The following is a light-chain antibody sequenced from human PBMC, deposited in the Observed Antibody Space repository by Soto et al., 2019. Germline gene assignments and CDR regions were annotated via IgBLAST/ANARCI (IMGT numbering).Light chain of an antibody. CDR1: EGISRY. CDR2: AAS. CDR3: QQSYSTPLT. Sequence: DIQMTQSPSSLSASVGDRVTITCRASEGISRYLIWYQQKAGKAPKVLIYAASSLQSGVPSRFSGSTSGTDFTLTISRLQPEDFATYYCQQSYSTPLTFGQGTKLEIK. V-gene: IGKV1-39*01. J-gene: IGKJ2*01.